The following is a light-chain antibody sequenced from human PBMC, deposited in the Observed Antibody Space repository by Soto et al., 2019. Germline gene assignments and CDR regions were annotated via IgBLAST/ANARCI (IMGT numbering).Light chain of an antibody. Sequence: IVLTQSPATLSLSPGKRATLSCRASQSFRGLLAWYQQKPGQAPRLLIYDAYNRATGIPPRFSGSGSGTDFTLTISSLEPEDSAVYYCQQRHMWPITFGQGTRLEI. CDR1: QSFRGL. CDR2: DAY. V-gene: IGKV3-11*01. CDR3: QQRHMWPIT. J-gene: IGKJ5*01.